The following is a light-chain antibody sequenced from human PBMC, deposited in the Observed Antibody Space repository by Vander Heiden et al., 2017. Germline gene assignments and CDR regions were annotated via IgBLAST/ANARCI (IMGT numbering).Light chain of an antibody. J-gene: IGLJ2*01. CDR2: DST. Sequence: QSVLTQPPSVSGAPAQRVTISCPASRSNIGAGYDVIWYQQPTGRAPKLLIFDSTYRPSGVPDRFSGSKSDTSASLAITGLQAEDEADYYCQSYDTDLSVVFGGGTKLTVL. CDR3: QSYDTDLSVV. CDR1: RSNIGAGYD. V-gene: IGLV1-40*01.